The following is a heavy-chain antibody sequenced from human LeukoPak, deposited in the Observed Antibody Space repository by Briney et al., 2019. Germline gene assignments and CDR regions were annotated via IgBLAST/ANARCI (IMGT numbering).Heavy chain of an antibody. CDR1: GFTFSSYW. CDR2: INSDGSST. Sequence: GGSLRLSCAASGFTFSSYWMHWVRQAPGKGLVWVSRINSDGSSTIYADSVKGRFTISRDNAKNTLYPQMNSLRAEDTAVYYCARDLGSGGFDYWGQGTLVTVSS. V-gene: IGHV3-74*01. D-gene: IGHD3-10*01. J-gene: IGHJ4*02. CDR3: ARDLGSGGFDY.